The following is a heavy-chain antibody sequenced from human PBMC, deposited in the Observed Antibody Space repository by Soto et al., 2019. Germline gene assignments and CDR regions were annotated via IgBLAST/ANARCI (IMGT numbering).Heavy chain of an antibody. D-gene: IGHD6-6*01. Sequence: PGGSLRLSCAASGFTFSSYWMSWVRQAPGKGLEWVANIKQDGSEKYYVDSVKGRFTISRDNAKNSLYLQMNSLRAEDTAVYYWSSVIAAPPYYYYGMDGGGQGTSVTV. J-gene: IGHJ6*02. V-gene: IGHV3-7*03. CDR1: GFTFSSYW. CDR2: IKQDGSEK. CDR3: SSVIAAPPYYYYGMDG.